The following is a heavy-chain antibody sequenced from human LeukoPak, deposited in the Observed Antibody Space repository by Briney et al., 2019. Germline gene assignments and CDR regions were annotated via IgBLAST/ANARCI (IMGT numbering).Heavy chain of an antibody. CDR3: ARAGYSGSAFDY. V-gene: IGHV3-30-3*01. Sequence: GRSLRLSCAASGFTFSSYAMHWVRQAPGKGLEWVAVISYDGSNKYYADSVKGRFTISRDNSKNTLYLQMNSLRAEDTAVYYCARAGYSGSAFDYWGRGTLVTVSS. J-gene: IGHJ4*02. CDR2: ISYDGSNK. CDR1: GFTFSSYA. D-gene: IGHD5-12*01.